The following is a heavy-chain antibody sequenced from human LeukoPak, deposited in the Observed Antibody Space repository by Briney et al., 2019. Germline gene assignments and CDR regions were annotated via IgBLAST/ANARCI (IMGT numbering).Heavy chain of an antibody. CDR1: GFTFTTYH. J-gene: IGHJ4*02. CDR2: IRNDESDK. Sequence: GGSLRLPCAASGFTFTTYHMHWVRQAPGKGLEWLSFIRNDESDKYYTDSVKGRFTISRDNSKNTVYLQMNSLRVEDTAVYYCARDYNWGVDYWGQGTLVTVSS. D-gene: IGHD7-27*01. CDR3: ARDYNWGVDY. V-gene: IGHV3-30*02.